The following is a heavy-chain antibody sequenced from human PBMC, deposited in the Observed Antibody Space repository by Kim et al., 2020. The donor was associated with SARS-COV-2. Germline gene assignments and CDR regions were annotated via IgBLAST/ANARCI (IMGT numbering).Heavy chain of an antibody. J-gene: IGHJ5*02. CDR1: GGSFSGYY. V-gene: IGHV4-34*01. Sequence: SETLSLTCAVYGGSFSGYYWSWIRQPPGKGLEWIGEINHSGSTNYNPSLKSRVTISVDTSKNQFSLKLSSVTAADTAVYYCARGSSYYGSGILAGEVDP. CDR3: ARGSSYYGSGILAGEVDP. CDR2: INHSGST. D-gene: IGHD3-10*01.